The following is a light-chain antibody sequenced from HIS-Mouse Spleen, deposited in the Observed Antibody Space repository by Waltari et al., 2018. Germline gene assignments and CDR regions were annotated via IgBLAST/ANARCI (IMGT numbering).Light chain of an antibody. CDR2: GAS. J-gene: IGKJ4*01. CDR3: QQYNNWPPLT. V-gene: IGKV3-15*01. CDR1: QIVSSN. Sequence: EIVMTQSPATLSVSPGERATLSCRASQIVSSNLAWYQQKPGQAPRLLIYGASTRATRIPARLSGSGSWTEFTLTISSMQSEDFAVYYCQQYNNWPPLTFGGGTKVEIK.